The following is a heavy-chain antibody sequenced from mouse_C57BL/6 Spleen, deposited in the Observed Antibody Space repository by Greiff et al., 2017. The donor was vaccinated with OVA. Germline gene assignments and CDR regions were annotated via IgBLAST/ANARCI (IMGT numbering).Heavy chain of an antibody. CDR2: IPPNSGST. CDR3: ARGGLLYYFDY. D-gene: IGHD2-13*01. V-gene: IGHV1-64*01. Sequence: VQLQQPGAELVKPGASVKLSCKASGYTFTSYWMHWVKQRPGQGLEWIGMIPPNSGSTNYNEKFKSKATLTVDKSSSTAYMQLSSLTSEDSAVYDCARGGLLYYFDYWGQGTTLTVSS. J-gene: IGHJ2*01. CDR1: GYTFTSYW.